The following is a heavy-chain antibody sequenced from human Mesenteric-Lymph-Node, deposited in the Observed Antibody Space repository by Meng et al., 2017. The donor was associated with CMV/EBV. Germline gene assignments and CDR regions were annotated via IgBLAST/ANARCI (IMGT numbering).Heavy chain of an antibody. Sequence: LSLTCAASGFTFSSYSMSWVRQAPGKGLKWVSSISSSSSYMYYAASVKGRFTISRDNAKSSLYLQMTSLRAEDTAVYYCCGYGLDIWGQGTMVTVSS. J-gene: IGHJ3*02. CDR1: GFTFSSYS. CDR2: ISSSSSYM. D-gene: IGHD1-1*01. V-gene: IGHV3-21*01. CDR3: CGYGLDI.